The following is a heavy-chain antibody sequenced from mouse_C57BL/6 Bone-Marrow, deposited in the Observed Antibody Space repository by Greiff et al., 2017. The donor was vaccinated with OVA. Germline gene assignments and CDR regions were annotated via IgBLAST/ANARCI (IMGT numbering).Heavy chain of an antibody. Sequence: VQLQQSGAELARPGASVKLSCKASGYTFTSYGISWVKQRTGQGLEWIGEIYPRSGNTYYNEKFKGKATLTADKSSSTAYLQLSSLTSEDTAVYYCARSLITTVVATDYFDYWGQGTTLTVSS. V-gene: IGHV1-81*01. J-gene: IGHJ2*01. CDR2: IYPRSGNT. D-gene: IGHD1-1*01. CDR1: GYTFTSYG. CDR3: ARSLITTVVATDYFDY.